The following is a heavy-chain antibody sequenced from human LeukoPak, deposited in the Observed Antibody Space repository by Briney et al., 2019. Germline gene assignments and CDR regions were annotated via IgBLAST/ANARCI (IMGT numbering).Heavy chain of an antibody. J-gene: IGHJ4*02. D-gene: IGHD6-13*01. Sequence: GGSLRLSCAASGFTFSDYYMSWIRQAPGKGLEWISYISSSGSTIYYADSVKGRFTISRDNAKNSLYLQMNSLRAEDTAVYYCARSYSSSWYHSDYWGQGTLVTVSS. CDR3: ARSYSSSWYHSDY. CDR1: GFTFSDYY. CDR2: ISSSGSTI. V-gene: IGHV3-11*01.